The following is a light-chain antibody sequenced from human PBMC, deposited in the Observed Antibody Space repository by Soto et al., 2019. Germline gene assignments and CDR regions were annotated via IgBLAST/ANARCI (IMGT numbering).Light chain of an antibody. CDR2: DAS. V-gene: IGKV3-11*01. J-gene: IGKJ1*01. CDR1: QSVSSY. Sequence: EIVLTQSPATLSLSPGERATLSCRASQSVSSYLAWYQQKVGQAPRLLIYDASNRATGIPARFSGSGSGTDFTLTISILEPEDFAVYYRQQRSNWPRTFGQGTKVEIK. CDR3: QQRSNWPRT.